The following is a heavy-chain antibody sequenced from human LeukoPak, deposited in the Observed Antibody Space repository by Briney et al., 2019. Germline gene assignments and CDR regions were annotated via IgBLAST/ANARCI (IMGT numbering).Heavy chain of an antibody. V-gene: IGHV1-69*05. Sequence: SVKVSCKASGGTFSSYAISWVRQAPGQGLEWMGRIIPIFGTANYAQKFQGRVTITTDESTSTAYMELSSLRSEDTAVYYCARVDITMIVVVRLFKTDSWGQGTLVTVSS. CDR1: GGTFSSYA. CDR2: IIPIFGTA. CDR3: ARVDITMIVVVRLFKTDS. J-gene: IGHJ4*02. D-gene: IGHD3-22*01.